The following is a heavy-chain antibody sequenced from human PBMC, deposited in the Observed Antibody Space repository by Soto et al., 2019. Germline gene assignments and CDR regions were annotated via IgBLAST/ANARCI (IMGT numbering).Heavy chain of an antibody. J-gene: IGHJ6*02. Sequence: GGSLRLFCAASGFTFSSYAMHWVRQAPGKGLEYVSAISSNGGSTYYADSVKGRFTISRDNSKNTLYLQMSSLRAEDTAVYYCVKGQQLEYYYYGMDVWGQGTTVTVSS. CDR2: ISSNGGST. V-gene: IGHV3-64D*08. CDR1: GFTFSSYA. D-gene: IGHD6-13*01. CDR3: VKGQQLEYYYYGMDV.